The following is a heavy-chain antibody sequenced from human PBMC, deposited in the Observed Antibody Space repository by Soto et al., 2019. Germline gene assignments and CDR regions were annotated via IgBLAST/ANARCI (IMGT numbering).Heavy chain of an antibody. V-gene: IGHV3-23*01. CDR3: AKDHCSGGSCYPSYWYFDL. CDR1: GFTFSSYA. D-gene: IGHD2-15*01. J-gene: IGHJ2*01. Sequence: GESLTISCAASGFTFSSYAMSWVRQAPGKGLEWVSAISGSGGSTYYADSVKGRFTISRDNSKNTLYLQMNSLRAEDTAVYYCAKDHCSGGSCYPSYWYFDLWGRGTLVTVSS. CDR2: ISGSGGST.